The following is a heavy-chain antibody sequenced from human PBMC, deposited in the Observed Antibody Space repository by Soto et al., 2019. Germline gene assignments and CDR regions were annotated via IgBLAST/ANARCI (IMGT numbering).Heavy chain of an antibody. CDR2: ISYDGSNK. J-gene: IGHJ6*02. CDR3: ARDAPRVLLTYYYGMDV. V-gene: IGHV3-30-3*01. D-gene: IGHD1-26*01. Sequence: GGSLRLSCAASGFTFSSYAMHWVRQAPGKGLEWVAVISYDGSNKYYADSVKGRFTISRDNSKNTLYLQMNSLRAEDTAVYYCARDAPRVLLTYYYGMDVWGQGTTVTVSS. CDR1: GFTFSSYA.